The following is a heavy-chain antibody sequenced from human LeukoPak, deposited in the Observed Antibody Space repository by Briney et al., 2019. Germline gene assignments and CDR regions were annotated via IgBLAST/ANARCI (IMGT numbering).Heavy chain of an antibody. J-gene: IGHJ4*02. D-gene: IGHD3-22*01. CDR3: ARAFYYDLSGFYGSFDY. V-gene: IGHV3-21*01. Sequence: GGSLRLSCAASGFTFSDYSMNWVRQAPGKGLEWVSSITSGTGYIYYADSVKGRFTISRDNAKNSLSLQMNSLRAEDTAVYYWARAFYYDLSGFYGSFDYGGQGTLAPV. CDR2: ITSGTGYI. CDR1: GFTFSDYS.